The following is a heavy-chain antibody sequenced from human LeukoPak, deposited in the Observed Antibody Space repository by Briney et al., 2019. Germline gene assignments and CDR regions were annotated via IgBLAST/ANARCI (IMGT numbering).Heavy chain of an antibody. D-gene: IGHD5-18*01. CDR2: INHSGST. Sequence: PSETLSLTCAVYGGSFSGYYWSWIRQPPGKGLEWIGEINHSGSTNYNPSLKSRVTISVDTSKNQFSLKLSSVTAADTAVYYCARAYTAMAPFGYWGQGILVTVSS. V-gene: IGHV4-34*01. J-gene: IGHJ4*02. CDR1: GGSFSGYY. CDR3: ARAYTAMAPFGY.